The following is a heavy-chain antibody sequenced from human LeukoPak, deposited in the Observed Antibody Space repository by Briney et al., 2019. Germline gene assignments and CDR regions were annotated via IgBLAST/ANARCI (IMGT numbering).Heavy chain of an antibody. Sequence: SETLSLTCTVPGGSISSYHWSWVRQPPGKGLEWIGYILTSGTTNYNPSLKSRLTISGDTSKNQFTLRLSSVTAADTAEYFCARLRVSGSYLYYFDYWGQGTLVTVSS. V-gene: IGHV4-4*09. D-gene: IGHD1-26*01. CDR1: GGSISSYH. CDR3: ARLRVSGSYLYYFDY. J-gene: IGHJ4*02. CDR2: ILTSGTT.